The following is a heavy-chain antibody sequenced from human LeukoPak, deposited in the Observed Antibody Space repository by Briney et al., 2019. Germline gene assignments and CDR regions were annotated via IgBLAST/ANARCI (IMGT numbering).Heavy chain of an antibody. Sequence: SETLSLTCVVYGESFSGYYWTWIRQPPGKGLEWIGETIDTGSTKYNSSLKSRVTISVDTSKNEFSLKLSSVTAADTAVYYCARANSYDSSGHYCEFDYWGQGTLVTVSS. CDR2: TIDTGST. CDR1: GESFSGYY. V-gene: IGHV4-34*12. CDR3: ARANSYDSSGHYCEFDY. D-gene: IGHD3-22*01. J-gene: IGHJ4*02.